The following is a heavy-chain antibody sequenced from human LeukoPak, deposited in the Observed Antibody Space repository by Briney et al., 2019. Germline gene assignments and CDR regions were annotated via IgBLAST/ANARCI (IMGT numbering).Heavy chain of an antibody. V-gene: IGHV4-31*03. CDR2: IYYSGST. Sequence: SSETLSLTCTVSGGSISSGGYYWSWIRQHPGKGLEWIGYIYYSGSTYYNPSLESRVTISVDTSKNQFSLKLSSVTAADTAVYYCASGIHYGPGVWFDPWGQGTLVTVSS. J-gene: IGHJ5*02. CDR3: ASGIHYGPGVWFDP. CDR1: GGSISSGGYY. D-gene: IGHD3-16*01.